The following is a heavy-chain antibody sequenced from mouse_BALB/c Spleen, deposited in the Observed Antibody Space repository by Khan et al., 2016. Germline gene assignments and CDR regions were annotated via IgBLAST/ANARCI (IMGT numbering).Heavy chain of an antibody. J-gene: IGHJ3*01. CDR1: GYTSANYW. CDR2: IYPGDGDT. CDR3: ADALFVY. Sequence: QVQLQQSGVELARPGASVRLSCKASGYTSANYWMQWVKQRPGQGLEWIGSIYPGDGDTRYSQKFKDKATLTADKSSSSAYMHLRSVASEDSAVYYCADALFVYWGQGTLVTVSA. V-gene: IGHV1-87*01.